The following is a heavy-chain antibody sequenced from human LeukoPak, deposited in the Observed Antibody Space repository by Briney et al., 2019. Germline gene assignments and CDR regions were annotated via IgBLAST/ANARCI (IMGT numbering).Heavy chain of an antibody. CDR3: ASSGYDSSGHYYYYYGMDV. D-gene: IGHD3-22*01. CDR1: GGTFSSYA. V-gene: IGHV1-69*04. Sequence: SVKVSCKASGGTFSSYAISWVRQAPGQGLEWMGRIIPILGIANYAQKFQGRVTITADKSTSTAYMELSSLRSEDTAVYYCASSGYDSSGHYYYYYGMDVWGQGTTVTVSS. J-gene: IGHJ6*02. CDR2: IIPILGIA.